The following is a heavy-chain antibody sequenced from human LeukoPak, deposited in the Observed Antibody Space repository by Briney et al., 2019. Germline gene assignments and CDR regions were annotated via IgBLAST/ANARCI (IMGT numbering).Heavy chain of an antibody. CDR3: ARLGYCSSTSCYAGGGSAFDI. V-gene: IGHV4-39*01. J-gene: IGHJ3*02. CDR1: GGSISSSSYY. Sequence: KASETLSLTCTVSGGSISSSSYYWGWIRQPPGKGLEWIGSIYYSGSTYYNPSLKSRVTISVDTSKNQFSLKLSSVTAADTAVYYCARLGYCSSTSCYAGGGSAFDIWGQGTMVTVSS. CDR2: IYYSGST. D-gene: IGHD2-2*01.